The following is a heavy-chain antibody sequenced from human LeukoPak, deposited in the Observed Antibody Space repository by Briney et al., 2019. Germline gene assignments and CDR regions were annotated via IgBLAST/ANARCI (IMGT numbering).Heavy chain of an antibody. CDR3: AKDGTGGYYYLDY. CDR1: GFTFSDYY. Sequence: GGSLRLSCAASGFTFSDYYMSWIRQAPGKGLEWVSYISSSSGYTNYADSVKGRFTISRDTSKNTLYLQMNSLRAEDTAVYYCAKDGTGGYYYLDYWGQGTLVTVSS. J-gene: IGHJ4*02. CDR2: ISSSSGYT. D-gene: IGHD3-22*01. V-gene: IGHV3-11*06.